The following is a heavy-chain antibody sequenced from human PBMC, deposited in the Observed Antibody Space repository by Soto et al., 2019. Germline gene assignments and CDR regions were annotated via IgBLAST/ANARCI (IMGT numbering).Heavy chain of an antibody. CDR3: ASAGAYCGGDCPP. Sequence: SVKVSCKASGGTFSSYAISWVRQAPGQGLEWMGGIIPIFGTANYAQKFQGRVTITADESTSTAYMELSSLRSEDTAVYYCASAGAYCGGDCPPWGQGTLVTVSS. V-gene: IGHV1-69*13. J-gene: IGHJ5*02. D-gene: IGHD2-21*02. CDR1: GGTFSSYA. CDR2: IIPIFGTA.